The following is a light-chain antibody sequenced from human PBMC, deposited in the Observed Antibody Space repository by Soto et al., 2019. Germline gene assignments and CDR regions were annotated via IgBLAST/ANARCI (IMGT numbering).Light chain of an antibody. V-gene: IGLV2-23*02. CDR1: SSDIGTYNL. J-gene: IGLJ2*01. CDR3: FSYGDGVI. CDR2: EVS. Sequence: QSVLTQPASGSGSPGQSITISCTGTSSDIGTYNLVSWYQQHPGKAPKLMISEVSKRPSGVSYRVSGSKSGNTASLTISGLQAEDEADYYCFSYGDGVIFGGGTKLTVL.